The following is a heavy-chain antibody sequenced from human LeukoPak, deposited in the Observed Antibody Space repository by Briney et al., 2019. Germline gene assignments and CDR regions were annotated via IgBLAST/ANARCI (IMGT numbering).Heavy chain of an antibody. V-gene: IGHV2-5*02. CDR1: SLSTSGVG. Sequence: SLSTSGVGVGWIRQPPGKALEWLALIYWDDDKRYSPSLKSMLTITTDTSKNQVVLTMTNMDPVDTATYYCAHLMIAGPHDAFDIWGQGTMVTVSS. D-gene: IGHD3-22*01. J-gene: IGHJ3*02. CDR2: IYWDDDK. CDR3: AHLMIAGPHDAFDI.